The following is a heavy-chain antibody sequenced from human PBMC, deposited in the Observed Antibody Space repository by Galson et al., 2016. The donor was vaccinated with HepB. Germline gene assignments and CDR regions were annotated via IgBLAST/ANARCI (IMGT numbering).Heavy chain of an antibody. D-gene: IGHD6-6*01. CDR3: ARDLSSSSFPFDY. CDR2: TYYRSKWYN. CDR1: GDIVSSIGAA. Sequence: CAISGDIVSSIGAAWNWIRQSPSRGLEWLGRTYYRSKWYNDYAVSVKSRITINPDTSKNQFSLQLNSVTPEDTAVYYCARDLSSSSFPFDYWGQGTLVTVSS. V-gene: IGHV6-1*01. J-gene: IGHJ4*02.